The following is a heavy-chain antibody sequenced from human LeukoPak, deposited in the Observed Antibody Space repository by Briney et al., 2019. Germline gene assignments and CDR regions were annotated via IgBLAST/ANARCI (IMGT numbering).Heavy chain of an antibody. CDR1: GFSFRSYT. J-gene: IGHJ4*02. CDR2: ISSSSSYI. Sequence: GGSLRLSCAASGFSFRSYTMHWVRQAPGKGLEWVSSISSSSSYIYYADSVKGRFTISRDNAKNSLYLQMNSLRAEDTAVYYCARGRGYSSSWVDYWGQGTLVTVSS. D-gene: IGHD6-13*01. CDR3: ARGRGYSSSWVDY. V-gene: IGHV3-21*01.